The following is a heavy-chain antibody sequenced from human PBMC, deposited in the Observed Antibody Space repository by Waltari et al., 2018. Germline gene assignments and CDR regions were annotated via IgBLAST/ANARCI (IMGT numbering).Heavy chain of an antibody. V-gene: IGHV4-59*11. J-gene: IGHJ3*02. CDR1: GGSISSHY. CDR2: IYDSGST. D-gene: IGHD5-12*01. CDR3: ARDPSGYVNDAFDI. Sequence: QVQLQESGPGLVKPSETLSLTCTVSGGSISSHYWSWIRQPPGKGLEWIGYIYDSGSTNYNPSLRSRVTISVDTSKNQFSLKLSSVTAADTAVYYYARDPSGYVNDAFDIWGQGTMVTVSS.